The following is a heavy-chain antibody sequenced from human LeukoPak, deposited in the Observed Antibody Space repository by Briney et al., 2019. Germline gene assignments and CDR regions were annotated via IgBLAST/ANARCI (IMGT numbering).Heavy chain of an antibody. CDR3: TTDRLWAAH. CDR2: IRSETDGGAT. CDR1: GFTFANAW. Sequence: GSLRLSCAVSGFTFANAWMAWVRQVPGKGLERLGRIRSETDGGATTYAPPVRDRFTISRDDSQNILYLEVNNLKTEDTGIYFCTTDRLWAAHWGQGTLVTVSS. J-gene: IGHJ4*02. V-gene: IGHV3-15*01. D-gene: IGHD1-26*01.